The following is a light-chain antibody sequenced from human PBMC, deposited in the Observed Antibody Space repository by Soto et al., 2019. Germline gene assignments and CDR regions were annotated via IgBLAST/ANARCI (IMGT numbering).Light chain of an antibody. J-gene: IGLJ1*01. CDR2: EVS. Sequence: QSVLTQPASVSGSPGQSITISCTGTSSDVGNYNYVSWYQQHPGKAPKLMIYEVSYRPSGVSNRFSGSKSGNTASLTISGLQAEDEADYYCSSYAGSNNYVFGTGTKVTVL. CDR1: SSDVGNYNY. V-gene: IGLV2-14*01. CDR3: SSYAGSNNYV.